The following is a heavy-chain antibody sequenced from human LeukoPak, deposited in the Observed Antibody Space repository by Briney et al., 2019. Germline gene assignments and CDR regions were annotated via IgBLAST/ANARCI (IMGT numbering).Heavy chain of an antibody. CDR3: ATKGPRLYDSSGYYRRDWYFDL. V-gene: IGHV4-4*02. Sequence: SGTLSLTCAVSGGSISSSNWWSWVRQPPGKGLEWIGEIYHSGSANYNPSLKSRVTISVDKSKNQFSLKLSSVTAADTAVYYCATKGPRLYDSSGYYRRDWYFDLWGRGTLVTVSS. J-gene: IGHJ2*01. CDR1: GGSISSSNW. CDR2: IYHSGSA. D-gene: IGHD3-22*01.